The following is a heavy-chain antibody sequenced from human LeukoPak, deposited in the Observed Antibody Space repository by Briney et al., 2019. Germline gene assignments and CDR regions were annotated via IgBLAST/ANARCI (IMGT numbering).Heavy chain of an antibody. Sequence: SETLSLTCAVYGGSFSGYYWSWIRQPPGKGLEWIGEINHSGSTNYNPSLKSRVTISVDTSKNQFSLKLSSVTAADTAVYYCARGREGVRGVIIHNWFVPWGQGTLVTVSS. CDR2: INHSGST. V-gene: IGHV4-34*01. J-gene: IGHJ5*02. CDR3: ARGREGVRGVIIHNWFVP. D-gene: IGHD3-10*01. CDR1: GGSFSGYY.